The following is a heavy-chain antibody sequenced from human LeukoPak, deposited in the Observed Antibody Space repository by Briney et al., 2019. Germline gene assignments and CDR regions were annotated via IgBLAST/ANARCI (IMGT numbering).Heavy chain of an antibody. D-gene: IGHD2-21*01. Sequence: SETLSLTCTVSGGSVSSSSFYWGWIRQPSGKGLEWIAIIYYSGSTYYNPSLKSRVTISVATSKNQFSLKLFSVTAADTAVYYCASKLPRQPFDYWGQGTLVTVSS. CDR2: IYYSGST. V-gene: IGHV4-39*01. J-gene: IGHJ4*02. CDR1: GGSVSSSSFY. CDR3: ASKLPRQPFDY.